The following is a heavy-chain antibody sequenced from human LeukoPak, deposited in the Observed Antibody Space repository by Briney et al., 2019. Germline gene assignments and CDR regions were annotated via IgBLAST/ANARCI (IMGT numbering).Heavy chain of an antibody. D-gene: IGHD6-19*01. CDR2: IYYSGST. CDR3: ARSGWHPDAFDI. CDR1: GGSISSYY. V-gene: IGHV4-59*01. Sequence: SETLSLTCTVSGGSISSYYWSWTRQPPGKGLEWIGYIYYSGSTNYNPSLKSRVTISVDTSKNQFSLKLSSVTAADTAVYYCARSGWHPDAFDIWGQGTMVTVSS. J-gene: IGHJ3*02.